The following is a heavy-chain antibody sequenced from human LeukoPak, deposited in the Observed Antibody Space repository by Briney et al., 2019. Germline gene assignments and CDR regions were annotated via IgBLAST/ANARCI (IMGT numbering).Heavy chain of an antibody. V-gene: IGHV3-11*01. CDR1: GFTFSDYY. Sequence: GGSLRLSCAASGFTFSDYYMNWIRQAPGKGLEWVSYISSSGSTIYYADSVKGRFTISRDNAKNSLYLQMNSQRAEDTAVYYCARQYSYGSRAFDYRGQGTLVTVSS. D-gene: IGHD5-18*01. CDR2: ISSSGSTI. J-gene: IGHJ4*02. CDR3: ARQYSYGSRAFDY.